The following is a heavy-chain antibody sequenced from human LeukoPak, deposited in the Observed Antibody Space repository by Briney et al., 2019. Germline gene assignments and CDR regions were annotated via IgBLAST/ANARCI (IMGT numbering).Heavy chain of an antibody. CDR1: GVSISSGGYY. Sequence: SETLSLTCTVSGVSISSGGYYWSWIRQPPGKGLEWIGYIYHSGSTYYNPSLKSRVTISVDRSKNRFSLKLSSVTAADTAVYYCARASGSYSDAFDIWGQGTMVTVSS. D-gene: IGHD1-26*01. CDR2: IYHSGST. CDR3: ARASGSYSDAFDI. J-gene: IGHJ3*02. V-gene: IGHV4-30-2*01.